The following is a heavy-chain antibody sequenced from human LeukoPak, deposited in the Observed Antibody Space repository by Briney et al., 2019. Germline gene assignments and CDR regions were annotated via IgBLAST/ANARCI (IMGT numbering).Heavy chain of an antibody. CDR2: IHHSGNT. D-gene: IGHD2/OR15-2a*01. CDR1: GDSISSGDHY. Sequence: SQTLSLTCAVSGDSISSGDHYWSWIRQSPGKGLEWIGYIHHSGNTHYNPSLRSRAIISVDMSKNQFSLSLNSLTAADSAVYYCARAAAATNSWYYFDYWGRGTQVTVSS. V-gene: IGHV4-30-4*01. CDR3: ARAAAATNSWYYFDY. J-gene: IGHJ4*02.